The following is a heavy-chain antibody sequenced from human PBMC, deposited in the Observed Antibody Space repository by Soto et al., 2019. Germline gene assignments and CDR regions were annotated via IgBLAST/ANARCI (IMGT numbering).Heavy chain of an antibody. CDR1: GGSISSYY. V-gene: IGHV4-59*01. CDR2: IYYSGST. Sequence: SETLSLTCTVSGGSISSYYWSWIRQPPGKGLEWIGYIYYSGSTNYNPSLKSRVTISVDTSKNQFSLKLSSVTAADTAVYYCARVYDFWSGYYTNWFDPWGQGTLVTVS. D-gene: IGHD3-3*01. CDR3: ARVYDFWSGYYTNWFDP. J-gene: IGHJ5*02.